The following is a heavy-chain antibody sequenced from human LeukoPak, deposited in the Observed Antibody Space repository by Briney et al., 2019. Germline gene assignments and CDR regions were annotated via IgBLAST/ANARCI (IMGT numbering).Heavy chain of an antibody. J-gene: IGHJ4*02. CDR2: IRNKAYGATP. Sequence: GGSLRLSCTAAGFTFGDYAMTWVRQAPGKGLECVGFIRNKAYGATPEYAASLKGRFTISRDDSNSIAYLQMNSLKTEDTAVYYCTRASVVGVTGLPDYWGQGTLVTVSS. V-gene: IGHV3-49*04. CDR3: TRASVVGVTGLPDY. CDR1: GFTFGDYA. D-gene: IGHD3-16*01.